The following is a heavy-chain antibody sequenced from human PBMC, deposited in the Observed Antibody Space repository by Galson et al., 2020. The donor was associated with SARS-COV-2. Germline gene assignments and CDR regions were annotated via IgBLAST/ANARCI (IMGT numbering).Heavy chain of an antibody. CDR3: THTEGILVVLNNPADYGDTTPADV. CDR1: GFTFSNAW. CDR2: IKSKTDGGTT. D-gene: IGHD4-17*01. J-gene: IGHJ6*02. Sequence: GGSLRLSCAASGFTFSNAWMSWVRQAPGKGLKWVGRIKSKTDGGTTDYAAPVKGRFTISRDDSKNTLYLQMNSLKTEDTAVYYCTHTEGILVVLNNPADYGDTTPADVWGQGTTFTVSS. V-gene: IGHV3-15*01.